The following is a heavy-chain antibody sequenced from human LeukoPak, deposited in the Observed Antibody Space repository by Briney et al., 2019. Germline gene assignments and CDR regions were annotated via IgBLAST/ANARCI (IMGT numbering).Heavy chain of an antibody. J-gene: IGHJ4*02. V-gene: IGHV4-38-2*02. CDR3: AGQPGYYASY. CDR1: GYSISSGYY. Sequence: SETLSLTCTVSGYSISSGYYWGWIRQPPGKGLEWIGSIYHSGSTYYNPSLKSRVTISVDKSKNHFSLKLSSVTAADTAVYYCAGQPGYYASYWGQGTLVIDSS. D-gene: IGHD3-10*01. CDR2: IYHSGST.